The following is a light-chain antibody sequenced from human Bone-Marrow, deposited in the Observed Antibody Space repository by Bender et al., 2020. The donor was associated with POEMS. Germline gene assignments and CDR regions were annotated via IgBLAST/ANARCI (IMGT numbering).Light chain of an antibody. CDR3: CSYAGSYTWV. CDR2: DVT. V-gene: IGLV2-11*01. Sequence: QSALTQPRSVSGSPGQSVTISCTGSSSDVGAYKYFSWYQQHPGKAPKFIIYDVTKRPSGVPDRFSGSKSGNTASLTISGLQAEDEADYYCCSYAGSYTWVFGGGTKLTVL. CDR1: SSDVGAYKY. J-gene: IGLJ2*01.